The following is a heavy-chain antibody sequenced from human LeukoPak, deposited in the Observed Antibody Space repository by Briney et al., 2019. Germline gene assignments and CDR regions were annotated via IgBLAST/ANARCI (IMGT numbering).Heavy chain of an antibody. CDR1: GFTFSSYG. V-gene: IGHV3-33*06. CDR3: AKDGGLWVSAHWGDS. J-gene: IGHJ4*02. Sequence: GGSLRLSCAASGFTFSSYGMHWVRQAPGKGLEWVAVIWYDGSNKYYADSVKGRFTISRDNSKNTLYLQMNSLRAEDTAVYYCAKDGGLWVSAHWGDSWGRGTLVTVSS. CDR2: IWYDGSNK. D-gene: IGHD7-27*01.